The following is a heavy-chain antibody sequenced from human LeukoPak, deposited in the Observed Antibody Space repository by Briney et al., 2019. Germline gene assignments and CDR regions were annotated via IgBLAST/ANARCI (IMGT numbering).Heavy chain of an antibody. J-gene: IGHJ4*02. CDR1: GGTFSSYA. D-gene: IGHD6-19*01. Sequence: TVTVSFTASGGTFSSYAISWVRQAPGQGLEWMGGIIPIFGTANYAQKFQGRVTITADESTSTAYMELSSLRSEDTAVYYCATFSSGHHCFDYWGQGTLVTVSS. CDR2: IIPIFGTA. V-gene: IGHV1-69*01. CDR3: ATFSSGHHCFDY.